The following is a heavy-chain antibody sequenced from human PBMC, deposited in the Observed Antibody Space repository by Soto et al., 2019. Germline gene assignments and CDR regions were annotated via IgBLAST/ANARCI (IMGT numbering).Heavy chain of an antibody. CDR2: IGGSGGT. J-gene: IGHJ4*02. D-gene: IGHD6-19*01. CDR1: GFTFSTYA. Sequence: GGSLRLSCSASGFTFSTYAMGWVRQAPGKGLEWVSGIGGSGGTYYADSVKGRFTISRDNSKNTLFLQMNSLRAEDTAVYYCAKTAAAVAGAVYGYWGQGTVVTV. V-gene: IGHV3-23*01. CDR3: AKTAAAVAGAVYGY.